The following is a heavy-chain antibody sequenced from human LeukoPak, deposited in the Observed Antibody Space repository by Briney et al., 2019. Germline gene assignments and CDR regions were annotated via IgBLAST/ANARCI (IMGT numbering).Heavy chain of an antibody. CDR1: GFTFSSYV. CDR3: ARDWVYKIDY. V-gene: IGHV3-74*01. J-gene: IGHJ4*02. Sequence: QTGGSLRLSCETAGFTFSSYVMHWVRRTPGKGLVWVSRISHDSFISYADSVKGRFTISRDNAKNTLILQMNSLRAEDTAVYYCARDWVYKIDYWGRGTLVTVSS. CDR2: ISHDSFI. D-gene: IGHD5-24*01.